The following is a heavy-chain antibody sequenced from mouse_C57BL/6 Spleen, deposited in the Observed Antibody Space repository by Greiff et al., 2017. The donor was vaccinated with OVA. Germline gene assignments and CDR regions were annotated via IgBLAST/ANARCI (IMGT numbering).Heavy chain of an antibody. J-gene: IGHJ3*01. CDR1: GYTFTSYW. D-gene: IGHD2-4*01. CDR3: AGIYYDYDDGPAWFAY. Sequence: QVQLQQPGAELVKPGASVKLSCKASGYTFTSYWMQWVKQRPGQGLEWIGEIDPSDSYTNYTQKFKGKATLPVDTSSSTAYRQLSCLRSEDSAVYYCAGIYYDYDDGPAWFAYWGQGTLVTVSA. CDR2: IDPSDSYT. V-gene: IGHV1-50*01.